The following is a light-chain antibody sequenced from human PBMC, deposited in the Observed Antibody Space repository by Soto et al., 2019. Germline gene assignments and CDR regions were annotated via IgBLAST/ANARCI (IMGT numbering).Light chain of an antibody. J-gene: IGLJ2*01. V-gene: IGLV3-21*02. CDR1: SIGSRS. Sequence: SYELTQPPSVSVAPGQTARITCGGNSIGSRSVHWYQHKPGQAPVLVVYDDSDRPSGIPERFSGSNSGNTATLTISRVEAGDEADYYCQVWDSNSVNPIFGGGTKVTVL. CDR2: DDS. CDR3: QVWDSNSVNPI.